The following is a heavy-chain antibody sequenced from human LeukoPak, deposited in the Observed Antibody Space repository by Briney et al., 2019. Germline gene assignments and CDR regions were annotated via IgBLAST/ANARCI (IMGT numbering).Heavy chain of an antibody. V-gene: IGHV4-59*01. CDR3: ARSYSSSWYYFDY. D-gene: IGHD6-13*01. CDR2: IYYSGST. J-gene: IGHJ4*02. CDR1: GGSTSSYY. Sequence: PSETLSLTCTVSGGSTSSYYWSWIRQPPGEGLEWIGYIYYSGSTNYNPSLESRVTISVDTTKNQFSLKLSSVTAAETAVYYCARSYSSSWYYFDYWGQGTLVTVSS.